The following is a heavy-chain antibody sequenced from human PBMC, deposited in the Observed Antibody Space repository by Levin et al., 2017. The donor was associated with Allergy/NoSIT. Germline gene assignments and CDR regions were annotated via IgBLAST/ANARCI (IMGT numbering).Heavy chain of an antibody. J-gene: IGHJ4*02. CDR3: ARRGTVTAGRNYYDF. CDR1: GFSLSTSGVA. Sequence: KRSGPTLVKPTQTLTLTCTFSGFSLSTSGVAVGWIRQPPGKALEWLALIYWDDDKRYSPSLKSRLTITKDTSKNQVVLTMTNMGPVDTATYYCARRGTVTAGRNYYDFWGQGTLVTVSS. V-gene: IGHV2-5*02. D-gene: IGHD4-17*01. CDR2: IYWDDDK.